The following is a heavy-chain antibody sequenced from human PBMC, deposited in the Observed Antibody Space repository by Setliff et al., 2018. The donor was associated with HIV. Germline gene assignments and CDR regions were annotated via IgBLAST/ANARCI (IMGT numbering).Heavy chain of an antibody. CDR3: ARGSNKRGYTYAYAVDP. Sequence: SETLSLTCAVYGGSFSGYYWSWIRQPPGKGLEWIGYIYTSGSTNYNPSLKSRVTISVDTSKNQFSLRMSSVTAADTAMYYCARGSNKRGYTYAYAVDPLGQGTLVTVSS. V-gene: IGHV4-59*01. J-gene: IGHJ5*02. CDR1: GGSFSGYY. CDR2: IYTSGST. D-gene: IGHD5-18*01.